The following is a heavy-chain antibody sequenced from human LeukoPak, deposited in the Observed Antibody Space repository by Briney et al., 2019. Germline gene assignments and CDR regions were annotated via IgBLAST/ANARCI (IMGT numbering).Heavy chain of an antibody. CDR2: IFGSGYNT. V-gene: IGHV3-23*01. CDR3: AKDLLQGDGYWDIDS. CDR1: GFWFSIYS. Sequence: GGSLRLSCAASGFWFSIYSMSWVRLAPGKGLGWVAGIFGSGYNTYYADSVKGRFTISRDNSKNTLYLQMNSLRVEDTAIYYCAKDLLQGDGYWDIDSWGQGTLVSVSS. D-gene: IGHD5-24*01. J-gene: IGHJ4*02.